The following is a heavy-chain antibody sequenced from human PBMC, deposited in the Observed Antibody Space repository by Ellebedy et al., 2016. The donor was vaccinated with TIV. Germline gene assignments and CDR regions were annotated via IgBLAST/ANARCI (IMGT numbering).Heavy chain of an antibody. CDR1: GGSVSSAGFQ. CDR2: KYTSGTS. Sequence: SETLSLXXFVSGGSVSSAGFQWSWIRQPPGKGLEWIGLKYTSGTSTYDPSLNSRATISVDTSKNQFSLRLTSLTAADTAVYYCARDHYGSLDVWGQGITVTVSS. V-gene: IGHV4-61*08. D-gene: IGHD3-10*01. CDR3: ARDHYGSLDV. J-gene: IGHJ6*02.